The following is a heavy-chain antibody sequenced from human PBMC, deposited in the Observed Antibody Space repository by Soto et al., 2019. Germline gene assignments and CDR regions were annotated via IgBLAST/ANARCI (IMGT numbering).Heavy chain of an antibody. D-gene: IGHD3-22*01. V-gene: IGHV3-73*01. Sequence: PGVSLRLSCAASGFTFSGSAMHWVGQASGKGLEWVGRIRSKANSYATAYAASVKGRFTISRDDSKNTAYLQMNSLKTEDTAVYYCTMDSTTYYYDSSGYDDAFDIWG. CDR1: GFTFSGSA. J-gene: IGHJ3*02. CDR2: IRSKANSYAT. CDR3: TMDSTTYYYDSSGYDDAFDI.